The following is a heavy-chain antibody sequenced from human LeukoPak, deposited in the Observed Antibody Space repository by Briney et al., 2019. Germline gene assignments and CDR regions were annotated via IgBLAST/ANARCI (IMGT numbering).Heavy chain of an antibody. D-gene: IGHD5-18*01. CDR1: GFTFSSYA. V-gene: IGHV3-23*01. J-gene: IGHJ4*02. CDR2: ISGSGASR. CDR3: ARGPDTVWGPL. Sequence: GGSLRLSCAASGFTFSSYAMSWVRQAPGKGLEWVSGISGSGASRYDADSVKGRFTISRDNSKNSLYLQMNSLRAEDTAVYYCARGPDTVWGPLWGQGTLVTVSS.